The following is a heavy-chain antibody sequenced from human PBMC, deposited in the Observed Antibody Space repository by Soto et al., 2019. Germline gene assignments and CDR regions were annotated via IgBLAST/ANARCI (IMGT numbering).Heavy chain of an antibody. CDR1: GGSFSGYY. J-gene: IGHJ4*02. CDR3: ARTLNYDSSGYNY. D-gene: IGHD3-22*01. V-gene: IGHV4-34*01. Sequence: SETLSLTCAVYGGSFSGYYWSWIRQPPGKGLEWIGEINHSGSTNYNPSLKSRVTISVDTSKNQFSLKLSSVTAADTAVYYCARTLNYDSSGYNYWGQGTLVTSPQ. CDR2: INHSGST.